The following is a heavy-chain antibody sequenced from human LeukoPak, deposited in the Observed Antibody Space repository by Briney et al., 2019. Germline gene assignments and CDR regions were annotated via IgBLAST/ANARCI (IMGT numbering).Heavy chain of an antibody. D-gene: IGHD2/OR15-2a*01. CDR2: LYYSGST. J-gene: IGHJ4*02. Sequence: SETLSLTCTVSGGSISSNSYYWGWIRQPPGKGLEWIGSLYYSGSTYYNPSLKSRITISVDTSKNQFSLKLSSVTAADTAVYYCARRIYGRGFDYWGQGTLVTVSS. CDR1: GGSISSNSYY. CDR3: ARRIYGRGFDY. V-gene: IGHV4-39*01.